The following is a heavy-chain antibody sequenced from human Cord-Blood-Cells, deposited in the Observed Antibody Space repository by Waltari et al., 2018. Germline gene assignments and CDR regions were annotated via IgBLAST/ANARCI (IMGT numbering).Heavy chain of an antibody. CDR1: GGSVSSGSYY. Sequence: QVQLQESGPGLVKPSETLSLTCTVSGGSVSSGSYYWSWIRQPPGKGLEWIGYIYYSGGTNYTPSLKRRVTISVDTSKNQFSLKLSSVTASETAVYYCARDSAAGIVDYWGQGTLVTVSS. CDR3: ARDSAAGIVDY. J-gene: IGHJ4*02. V-gene: IGHV4-61*01. CDR2: IYYSGGT. D-gene: IGHD6-13*01.